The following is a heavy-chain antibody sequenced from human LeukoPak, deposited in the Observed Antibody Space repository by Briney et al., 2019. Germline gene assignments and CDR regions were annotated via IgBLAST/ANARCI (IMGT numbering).Heavy chain of an antibody. D-gene: IGHD2-15*01. CDR3: ARDWCSGGSCYSGWFDP. J-gene: IGHJ5*02. Sequence: GASVKVSCKASGYTFTSYGISWVRQAPGQGLEWMGWISAYNGNTNYAQKLQGRVTMTTDTSTSTAYMELRSLRSDDTAVYYCARDWCSGGSCYSGWFDPWGQGTLVTVSS. CDR1: GYTFTSYG. CDR2: ISAYNGNT. V-gene: IGHV1-18*01.